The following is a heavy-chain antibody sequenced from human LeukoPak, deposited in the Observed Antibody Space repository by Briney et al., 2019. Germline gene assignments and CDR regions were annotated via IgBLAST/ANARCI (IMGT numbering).Heavy chain of an antibody. D-gene: IGHD1-26*01. CDR2: IYHSGST. CDR1: GASITRGGYY. Sequence: SETLSLTCTVSGASITRGGYYWSWVRQHPGKGPEWIGHIYHSGSTYYNASLRSRLTISVDTSKNHFSLNLSSLTAADAAVYYCARVPMGASYYYMDVWGKGTTVTVSS. CDR3: ARVPMGASYYYMDV. V-gene: IGHV4-31*03. J-gene: IGHJ6*03.